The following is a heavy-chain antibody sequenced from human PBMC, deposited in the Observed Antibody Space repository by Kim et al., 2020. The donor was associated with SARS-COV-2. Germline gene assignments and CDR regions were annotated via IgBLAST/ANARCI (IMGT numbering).Heavy chain of an antibody. CDR3: ARDGGYYDFWSGYYTRGDFDY. V-gene: IGHV1-2*06. D-gene: IGHD3-3*01. J-gene: IGHJ4*02. Sequence: ASVKVSCKASGYTFTGYYMHWVRQAPGQGLEWMGRINPNSGGTNYAQKFQGRVTMTRDTSISTAYMELSRLRSDDTAVYYCARDGGYYDFWSGYYTRGDFDYWGQGTLVTVSS. CDR2: INPNSGGT. CDR1: GYTFTGYY.